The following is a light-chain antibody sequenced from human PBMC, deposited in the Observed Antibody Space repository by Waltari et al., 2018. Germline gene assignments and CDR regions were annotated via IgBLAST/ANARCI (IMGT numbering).Light chain of an antibody. V-gene: IGKV3-20*01. Sequence: VLTQSPGTLSLSPGDRAILSCTASESVTTNYLAWFQQRPGQAPRLLIYRASIRAAGVPDRFSGSGSGTDFSLTIRRLEPEDFAMYYCHQYDYVWTFGQGTKVEI. J-gene: IGKJ1*01. CDR3: HQYDYVWT. CDR2: RAS. CDR1: ESVTTNY.